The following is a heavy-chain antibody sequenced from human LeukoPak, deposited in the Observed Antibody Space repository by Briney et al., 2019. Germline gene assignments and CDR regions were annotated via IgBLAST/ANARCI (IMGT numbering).Heavy chain of an antibody. CDR1: GGSFSGYY. J-gene: IGHJ6*02. D-gene: IGHD4-11*01. CDR2: INHSGST. CDR3: ATTVYGMDV. Sequence: ASETLSLTCAVYGGSFSGYYWSWIRQPPGKGLEWIGEINHSGSTNYNPSLKSRVTISVDTSKNQFSLKLSSVTAADTAVYYCATTVYGMDVWGQGTTVTVSS. V-gene: IGHV4-34*01.